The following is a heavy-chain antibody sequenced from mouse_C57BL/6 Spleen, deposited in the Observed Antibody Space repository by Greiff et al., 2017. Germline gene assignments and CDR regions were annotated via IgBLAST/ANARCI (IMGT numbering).Heavy chain of an antibody. V-gene: IGHV1-66*01. J-gene: IGHJ3*01. CDR1: GYSFTSYY. CDR2: IYPGSGNT. CDR3: DSAVVAPFAY. Sequence: VQLQQSGPELVKPGASVTISCKASGYSFTSYYIHWVKQRPGQGLEWIGWIYPGSGNTTYNEKFKGKATLTTDTASSTAYMQLSSLTSETSAVYYCDSAVVAPFAYWGQGTLVTVSA. D-gene: IGHD1-1*01.